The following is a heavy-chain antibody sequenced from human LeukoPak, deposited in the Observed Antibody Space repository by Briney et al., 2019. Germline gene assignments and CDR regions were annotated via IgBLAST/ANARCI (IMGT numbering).Heavy chain of an antibody. CDR2: INPNSGGT. Sequence: ASVKVSCKASGYTFTGYYMHWVRQAPGQGLEWMGWINPNSGGTNYAQKFQGRVTMTRDTSISTAYMELSRLRSDDTAVYYCARDFVGKYYFDYWGQGTLVTASS. CDR1: GYTFTGYY. CDR3: ARDFVGKYYFDY. J-gene: IGHJ4*02. D-gene: IGHD3-16*01. V-gene: IGHV1-2*02.